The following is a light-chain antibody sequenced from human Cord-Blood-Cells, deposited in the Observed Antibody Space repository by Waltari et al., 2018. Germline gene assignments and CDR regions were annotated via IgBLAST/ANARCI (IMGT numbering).Light chain of an antibody. V-gene: IGLV2-8*01. J-gene: IGLJ2*01. CDR2: EVS. CDR1: RSDVGGYNY. CDR3: SSYAGSNNLV. Sequence: QSALTQPPSASGSPGQSVTISCPGTRSDVGGYNYISWYQQHPGKAPNLMIYEVSKRPSGVPDRFSGSKSGNTASLTVSGLQAEDEAYYYCSSYAGSNNLVFGGGTKLTVL.